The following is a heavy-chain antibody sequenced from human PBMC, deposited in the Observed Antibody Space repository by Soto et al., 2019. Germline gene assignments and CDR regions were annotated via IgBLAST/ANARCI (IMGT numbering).Heavy chain of an antibody. CDR3: ARDVGYCSSPTCLSDY. CDR2: ISTFNGET. D-gene: IGHD2-2*01. CDR1: GYTFHTYG. V-gene: IGHV1-18*01. J-gene: IGHJ4*01. Sequence: ASVKVSCKASGYTFHTYGISGVRQAPGRGLEWRGWISTFNGETRYAQKFQARVTVTTDTSTTTGYMELRSLRSDFTAVYDCARDVGYCSSPTCLSDYWGQ.